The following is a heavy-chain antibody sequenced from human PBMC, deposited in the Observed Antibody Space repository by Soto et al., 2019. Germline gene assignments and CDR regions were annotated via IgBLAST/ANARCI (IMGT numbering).Heavy chain of an antibody. J-gene: IGHJ5*02. Sequence: GSPRLSCATPWVTFFCSSFHWVPPASRKGLEWVGRIRSKANSYATGYAASVKGRFTISRDDSKNTAYLQMNSLKTEDTAVYYCTRRVADSSTSWLDPWGQGTLVTVSS. CDR1: WVTFFCSS. CDR2: IRSKANSYAT. D-gene: IGHD6-13*01. CDR3: TRRVADSSTSWLDP. V-gene: IGHV3-73*01.